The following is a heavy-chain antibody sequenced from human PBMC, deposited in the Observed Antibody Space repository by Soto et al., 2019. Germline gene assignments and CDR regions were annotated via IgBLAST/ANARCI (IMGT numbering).Heavy chain of an antibody. D-gene: IGHD1-26*01. CDR1: GFTFSSYA. CDR2: ISGSGGST. V-gene: IGHV3-23*01. CDR3: ARRGSGSYYDY. Sequence: EVQLLESGGGLVQPGGSLRLSCAASGFTFSSYAMRWVRQAPGKGLEWVSAISGSGGSTYYADSVKGRFTISRDNSKPTLYLQTNRWRAEDTAVYYCARRGSGSYYDYWGQGTLVTVSS. J-gene: IGHJ4*02.